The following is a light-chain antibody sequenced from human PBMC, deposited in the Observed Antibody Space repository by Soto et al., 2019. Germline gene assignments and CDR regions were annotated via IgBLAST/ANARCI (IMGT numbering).Light chain of an antibody. Sequence: QSALTQPVSVSGSPGQSITIYCTGTRSDVGGYNYVSWYQQHPGKAPKLMIYEVSNRPSGVSNRFSGSKSGNTASLTISGLQAEDEADYYCTSYTSSSTYVFGTGTKVTVL. CDR1: RSDVGGYNY. CDR2: EVS. J-gene: IGLJ1*01. CDR3: TSYTSSSTYV. V-gene: IGLV2-14*03.